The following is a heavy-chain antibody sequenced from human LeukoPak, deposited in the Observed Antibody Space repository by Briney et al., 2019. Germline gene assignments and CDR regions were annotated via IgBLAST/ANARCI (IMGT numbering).Heavy chain of an antibody. V-gene: IGHV4-61*02. CDR1: GGSISSGSYY. CDR2: IYTSGST. J-gene: IGHJ2*01. D-gene: IGHD6-19*01. Sequence: SETLSLTCTVSGGSISSGSYYWSWIRQPAGKGLEWIGRIYTSGSTNYNPSLKSRVTISVDTSKNQFSLKLSSVTAADTAVYYCARARIAVAGTRGYFDLWGRGTLVTVSS. CDR3: ARARIAVAGTRGYFDL.